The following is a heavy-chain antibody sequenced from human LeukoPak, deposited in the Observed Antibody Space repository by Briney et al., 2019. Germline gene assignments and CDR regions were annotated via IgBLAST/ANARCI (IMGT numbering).Heavy chain of an antibody. D-gene: IGHD3-3*01. J-gene: IGHJ4*02. V-gene: IGHV4-59*08. CDR2: IYYSGRT. Sequence: SETLSLTCTVSGGSISSYYWSWVRQPPGKGLEWIGYIYYSGRTNYNPSLKSRVTISVDTSKNQFSLKLSSVTAADTAVYYCARHPGITTLNFDYWGQGTLVTVSS. CDR3: ARHPGITTLNFDY. CDR1: GGSISSYY.